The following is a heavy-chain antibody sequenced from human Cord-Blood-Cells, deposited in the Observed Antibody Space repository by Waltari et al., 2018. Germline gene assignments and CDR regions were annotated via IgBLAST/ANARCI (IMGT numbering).Heavy chain of an antibody. CDR3: TRLYGDYDY. Sequence: EVQLLESGGGLVQPGGSLKLSGAASGFTFSGSAMHWVRQASGKGLEWVGRIGSKANSYATAYAASVKGRFTISRDDSKNTAYLQMNSLKTEDTAVYYCTRLYGDYDYWGQGTLVTVSS. CDR2: IGSKANSYAT. V-gene: IGHV3-73*02. D-gene: IGHD4-17*01. J-gene: IGHJ4*02. CDR1: GFTFSGSA.